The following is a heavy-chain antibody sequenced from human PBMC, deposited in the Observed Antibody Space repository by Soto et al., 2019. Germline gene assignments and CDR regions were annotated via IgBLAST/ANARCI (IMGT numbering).Heavy chain of an antibody. CDR1: GFTFSSDS. D-gene: IGHD3-22*01. Sequence: GGSLRLSCAASGFTFSSDSMNWVRQAPGKGLEWVSSISSSSSYIYYADSVKGRFTISRDNAKNSLYLQMNSLRAEDTAVYYCARDREYYYDSSGYYYDYYGMDVWGQGTTVTVSS. CDR3: ARDREYYYDSSGYYYDYYGMDV. J-gene: IGHJ6*02. V-gene: IGHV3-21*01. CDR2: ISSSSSYI.